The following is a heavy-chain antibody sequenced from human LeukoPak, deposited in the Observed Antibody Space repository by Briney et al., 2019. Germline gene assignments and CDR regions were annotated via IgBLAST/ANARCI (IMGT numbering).Heavy chain of an antibody. CDR2: INHSGST. V-gene: IGHV4-34*01. J-gene: IGHJ5*02. CDR3: ARGISIVVVVAAFNWFDP. D-gene: IGHD2-15*01. CDR1: GFTFSSYG. Sequence: GSLRLSCAASGFTFSSYGMSWIRQPPGKGLEWIGEINHSGSTNYNPSLKSRVTISVDTSKNQFSLKLSSVTAADTAVYYCARGISIVVVVAAFNWFDPWGQGTLVTVSS.